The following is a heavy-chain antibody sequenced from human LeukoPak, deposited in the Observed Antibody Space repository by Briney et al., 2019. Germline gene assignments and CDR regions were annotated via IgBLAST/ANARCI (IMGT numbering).Heavy chain of an antibody. J-gene: IGHJ4*02. V-gene: IGHV3-7*01. CDR1: GFTFSTSW. D-gene: IGHD3-10*01. Sequence: GGSLRLSCAASGFTFSTSWMTWVRQAPGKGLDWLGNINPDGGTINYVDSVKGRFTFSRDNAKNSLYLQINSLRAEDTAVYYCARDRYYGYEYYFDYWGQGTLVTVSS. CDR2: INPDGGTI. CDR3: ARDRYYGYEYYFDY.